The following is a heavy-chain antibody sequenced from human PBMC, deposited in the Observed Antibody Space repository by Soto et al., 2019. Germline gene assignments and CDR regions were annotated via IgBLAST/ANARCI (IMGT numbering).Heavy chain of an antibody. D-gene: IGHD5-12*01. Sequence: GGSLRLSCTASGFTFGDYAMSWVRQAPGKGLEWIGFIRSKAYGGTTEYAASVKGRFTISRDDSKSIAYLQMNSLKTEDTAVYYCTRDLEWLRLGWFDPWGQGTLVTVSS. CDR3: TRDLEWLRLGWFDP. V-gene: IGHV3-49*04. CDR1: GFTFGDYA. CDR2: IRSKAYGGTT. J-gene: IGHJ5*02.